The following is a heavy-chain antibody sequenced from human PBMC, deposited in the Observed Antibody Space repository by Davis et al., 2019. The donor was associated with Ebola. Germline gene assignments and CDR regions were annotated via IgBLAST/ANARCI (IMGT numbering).Heavy chain of an antibody. J-gene: IGHJ4*02. V-gene: IGHV4-31*03. D-gene: IGHD5-18*01. CDR3: ARDGPRYGTDY. CDR2: IYYSGST. CDR1: GGSISSGGYY. Sequence: SETLSLSCTVSGGSISSGGYYWSWIRQHPGKGLEWIGYIYYSGSTYYNPSLKSRVTISVDTSKNQFSLKLSSVTAADTAVYYCARDGPRYGTDYWGQGTLVTVSS.